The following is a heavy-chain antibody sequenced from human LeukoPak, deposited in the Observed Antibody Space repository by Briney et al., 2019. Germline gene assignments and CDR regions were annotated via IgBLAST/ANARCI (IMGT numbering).Heavy chain of an antibody. Sequence: ASVTVSFKASGYTFTSYDINWVRQATGQGLEWMGWMNPNSGNTGYAQKFQGRVTMTRNTSISTAYMELRSLRSDDTAVYYCARGLEWLTRRHTWFDPWGQGTLVTVSS. CDR2: MNPNSGNT. CDR1: GYTFTSYD. CDR3: ARGLEWLTRRHTWFDP. V-gene: IGHV1-8*01. D-gene: IGHD3-3*01. J-gene: IGHJ5*02.